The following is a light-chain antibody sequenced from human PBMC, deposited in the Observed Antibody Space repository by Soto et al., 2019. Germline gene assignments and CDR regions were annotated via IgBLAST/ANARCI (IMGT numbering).Light chain of an antibody. V-gene: IGLV2-14*01. Sequence: QSVLTQPASVSGSPGQSITISCTGTSSDVGGYNYVSWYQQHPGKAPKLLIYEVSNRPSGVFNRFSGSKSGNTASLTISGLKAEDEADYYCTSYTSSSTWVFGGGTKLTVL. J-gene: IGLJ3*02. CDR3: TSYTSSSTWV. CDR1: SSDVGGYNY. CDR2: EVS.